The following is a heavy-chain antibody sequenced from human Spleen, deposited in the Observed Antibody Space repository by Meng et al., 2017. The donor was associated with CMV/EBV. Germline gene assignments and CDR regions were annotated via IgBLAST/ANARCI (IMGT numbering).Heavy chain of an antibody. CDR3: ARAADSSSWYYFDY. V-gene: IGHV4-34*01. CDR2: INHSGST. J-gene: IGHJ4*02. Sequence: VYGGAFSGYYWSWIRQPPGKGLEWIGEINHSGSTNYNPSLKSRVTISVDTSKNQFSLKLSSVTAADTAVYYCARAADSSSWYYFDYWGQGTLVTVSS. CDR1: GGAFSGYY. D-gene: IGHD6-13*01.